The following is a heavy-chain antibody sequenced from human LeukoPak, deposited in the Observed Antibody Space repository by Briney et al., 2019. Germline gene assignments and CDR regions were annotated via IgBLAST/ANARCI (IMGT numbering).Heavy chain of an antibody. V-gene: IGHV3-15*01. CDR3: TIETFRGSYSGFDY. CDR1: GFTFSNAW. Sequence: GGSLRLSCAASGFTFSNAWMSWVRQAPGKGLEWVGRIKDDGGTTHYAAPVKGRFTISRDDSKNTLYLQINSLKTEDTAVYYCTIETFRGSYSGFDYWGQGTLVTVSS. CDR2: IKDDGGTT. D-gene: IGHD1-26*01. J-gene: IGHJ4*02.